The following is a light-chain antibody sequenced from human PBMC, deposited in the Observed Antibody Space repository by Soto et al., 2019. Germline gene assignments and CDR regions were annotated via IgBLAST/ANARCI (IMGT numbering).Light chain of an antibody. Sequence: EIVMTQSPATLSGSPGERATLSCRASQSVSTNLAWYQQKPGQAPRLLIYGASTRATGIPARISGSGSGTDFSLTISCLQSDDFAVYYCQQYTNGPPWTVGQGTKV. J-gene: IGKJ1*01. CDR2: GAS. V-gene: IGKV3-15*01. CDR1: QSVSTN. CDR3: QQYTNGPPWT.